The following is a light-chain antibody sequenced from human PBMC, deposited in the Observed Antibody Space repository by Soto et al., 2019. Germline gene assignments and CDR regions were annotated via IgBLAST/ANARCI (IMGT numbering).Light chain of an antibody. V-gene: IGKV3-20*01. Sequence: EIVLTQSPGTLSLSPGERATLSSRASQRVSSSYLAWYQQKPGQAPRLLIYDASSRATGIPDRFSGSGSVTDFTLTISRLEPEDFAVYYCQQYGSAPQTFGQGTKVEI. CDR3: QQYGSAPQT. J-gene: IGKJ1*01. CDR1: QRVSSSY. CDR2: DAS.